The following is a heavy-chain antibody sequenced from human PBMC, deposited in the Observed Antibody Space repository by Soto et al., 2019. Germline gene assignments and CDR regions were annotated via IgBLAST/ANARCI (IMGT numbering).Heavy chain of an antibody. CDR3: ASTEAYSYGFAYYYYGMDV. CDR1: GGSISSGDYC. Sequence: SETLSLTCTVSGGSISSGDYCWSWIRQPPGKGLEWIGYIYYSGSTYYNPSLKSRVTISVDTSKNQFSLKLSSVTAADTAVYYCASTEAYSYGFAYYYYGMDVWGQGTTVTVSS. D-gene: IGHD5-18*01. V-gene: IGHV4-30-4*01. J-gene: IGHJ6*02. CDR2: IYYSGST.